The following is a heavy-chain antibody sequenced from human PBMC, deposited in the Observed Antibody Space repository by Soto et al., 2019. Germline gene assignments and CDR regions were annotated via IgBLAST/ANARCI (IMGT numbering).Heavy chain of an antibody. J-gene: IGHJ4*02. CDR2: ISYDGSNK. CDR3: AKVGGSSSWDQDYFDY. V-gene: IGHV3-30*18. Sequence: GGSLRLSCAASGFTFSSYGMHWVRQAPGKGLEWVAVISYDGSNKYYADSVKGRFTISRDNSKNTLYLQMNSLRAEDTAVYYCAKVGGSSSWDQDYFDYWGQGTLVTVSS. D-gene: IGHD6-13*01. CDR1: GFTFSSYG.